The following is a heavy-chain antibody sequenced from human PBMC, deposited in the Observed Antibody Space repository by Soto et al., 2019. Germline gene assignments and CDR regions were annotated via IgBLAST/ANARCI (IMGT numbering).Heavy chain of an antibody. CDR1: GGSFSGYY. CDR2: INHSGST. D-gene: IGHD2-2*01. V-gene: IGHV4-34*01. Sequence: PSETLSLTCAVYGGSFSGYYWSWIRQPPGKGLEWIGEINHSGSTNYNPSLKSRVTISVDTSKNQFSLKLSSVTAADTAVYYCARKRGYCSSTSCRRRGYMDVWGKGTTVTVS. CDR3: ARKRGYCSSTSCRRRGYMDV. J-gene: IGHJ6*03.